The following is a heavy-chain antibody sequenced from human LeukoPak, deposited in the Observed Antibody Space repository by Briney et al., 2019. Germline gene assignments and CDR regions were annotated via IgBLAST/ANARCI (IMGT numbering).Heavy chain of an antibody. CDR2: IYYSGST. CDR1: GGSFSGYY. V-gene: IGHV4-59*01. Sequence: SETLSLTCAVYGGSFSGYYWSWIRQPPGKGLEWIGYIYYSGSTNYNPSLKSRVTISVDTSKNQFSLKLSSVTAADTAVYYCARDGGFDYGDSSLDYWGQGTLVTVST. CDR3: ARDGGFDYGDSSLDY. J-gene: IGHJ4*02. D-gene: IGHD4-17*01.